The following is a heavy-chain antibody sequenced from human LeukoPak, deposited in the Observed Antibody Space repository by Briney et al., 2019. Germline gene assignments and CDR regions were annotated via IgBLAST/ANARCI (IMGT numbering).Heavy chain of an antibody. CDR1: GFTISNDW. Sequence: GGSLRLSCAASGFTISNDWMHWVRQAPGKGLVWVSRINSDGSSTSYADSVKGRFTISRDNAKNTLYPQMNSLRAEDTAVYYCARDPELVPAAPFADAFDIWGQGTMVTVSS. D-gene: IGHD2-2*01. CDR3: ARDPELVPAAPFADAFDI. V-gene: IGHV3-74*01. CDR2: INSDGSST. J-gene: IGHJ3*02.